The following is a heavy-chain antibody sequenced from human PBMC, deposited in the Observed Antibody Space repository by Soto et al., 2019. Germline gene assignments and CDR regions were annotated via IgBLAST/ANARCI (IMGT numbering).Heavy chain of an antibody. V-gene: IGHV5-51*01. CDR2: IFPDDSDI. CDR1: GFTFTDYW. Sequence: GESLKISCKASGFTFTDYWIGWLRQMPGKGLEWMGIIFPDDSDIKYSTSFQGQGIISADRSITTAYLQMSSLKAADTAIYYCANLPPRSQNLLRYFFHHWGQGTLVTVSS. CDR3: ANLPPRSQNLLRYFFHH. D-gene: IGHD3-16*02. J-gene: IGHJ1*01.